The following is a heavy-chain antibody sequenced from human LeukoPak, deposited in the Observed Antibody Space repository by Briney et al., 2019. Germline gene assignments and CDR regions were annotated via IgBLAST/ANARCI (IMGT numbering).Heavy chain of an antibody. CDR1: GFTFSSYA. CDR3: AREAAAGIDAFDI. V-gene: IGHV3-30-3*01. CDR2: ISYDGSNK. D-gene: IGHD6-13*01. Sequence: GRSLRLSCAASGFTFSSYAMYWVRQAPGKGLEWVAVISYDGSNKYYADSVKGRFTISRDNSKNTLYLQMNSLRAEDTAVYYCAREAAAGIDAFDIWGQGTMVTVSS. J-gene: IGHJ3*02.